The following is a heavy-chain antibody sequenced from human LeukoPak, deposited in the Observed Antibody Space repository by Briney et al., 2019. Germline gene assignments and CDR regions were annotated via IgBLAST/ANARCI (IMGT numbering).Heavy chain of an antibody. V-gene: IGHV3-30*01. CDR1: GFTFSSYA. Sequence: GGSLRLSCAASGFTFSSYAMHWVRQAPGKGLEWVAVISYDGSNKYYADSVKGRFTISRDNSKNTLYLQMNSLRAGDTAVYYCASSVVVMDAFDIWGQGTMVTVSS. D-gene: IGHD3-22*01. CDR2: ISYDGSNK. CDR3: ASSVVVMDAFDI. J-gene: IGHJ3*02.